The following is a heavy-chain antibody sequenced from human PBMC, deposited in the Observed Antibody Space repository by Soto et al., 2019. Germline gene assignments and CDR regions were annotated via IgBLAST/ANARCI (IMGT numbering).Heavy chain of an antibody. CDR2: ISAYNGNT. V-gene: IGHV1-18*01. J-gene: IGHJ3*02. Sequence: GASVKVSCKASGYTFTSYGISWVRQAPGQGLEWMGWISAYNGNTNYAQKLQGRVTMTTDTSTSTAYMELRSLRSDDTAVYYCARPNYGSGSHYNYPPNAFDIWGQGTMVTVSS. CDR3: ARPNYGSGSHYNYPPNAFDI. D-gene: IGHD3-10*01. CDR1: GYTFTSYG.